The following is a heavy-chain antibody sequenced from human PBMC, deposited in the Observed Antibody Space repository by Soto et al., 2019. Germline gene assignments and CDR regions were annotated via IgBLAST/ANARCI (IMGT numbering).Heavy chain of an antibody. V-gene: IGHV3-7*05. CDR3: ARDVGPDTRGWFY. CDR2: IKEDGSEK. Sequence: PGGSLRLSCAASGFSFSTYWMNWVRQAPGKGLEWVANIKEDGSEKYYVDSVKGRFTISRDNAKNSLYLQMNSLRAEDTAVYYCARDVGPDTRGWFYWGQGTLVTVSS. CDR1: GFSFSTYW. D-gene: IGHD6-19*01. J-gene: IGHJ4*02.